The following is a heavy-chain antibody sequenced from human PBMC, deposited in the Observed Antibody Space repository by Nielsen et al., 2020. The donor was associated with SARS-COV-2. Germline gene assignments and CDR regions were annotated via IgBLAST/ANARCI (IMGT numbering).Heavy chain of an antibody. CDR3: ARCDITYYYDSSGYAAEDWYFEL. CDR1: GFTFRSYW. CDR2: IKQDGSEK. Sequence: AGSLRLSFAASGFTFRSYWMSWVRQAPGPLLEWVANIKQDGSEKYYVDSVKGRFTISRDNAKNSLYLQMNSLRAEDTAVYYCARCDITYYYDSSGYAAEDWYFELWGRGTLVTVSS. D-gene: IGHD3-22*01. J-gene: IGHJ2*01. V-gene: IGHV3-7*01.